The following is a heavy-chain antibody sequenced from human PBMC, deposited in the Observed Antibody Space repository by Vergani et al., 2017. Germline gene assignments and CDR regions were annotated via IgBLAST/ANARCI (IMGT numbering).Heavy chain of an antibody. CDR3: ARAPKGGNADY. V-gene: IGHV4-39*01. CDR2: IYYSGST. J-gene: IGHJ4*02. CDR1: GGSISSSSYY. D-gene: IGHD4-23*01. Sequence: QLQLQESGPGLVKPSETLSLTCTVSGGSISSSSYYWGWIRQPPGKGLEWIGSIYYSGSTYYNPSLKSRVTISVDTSKNQFSRKLSSVTAADTAVYYCARAPKGGNADYWGQGTLVTVSS.